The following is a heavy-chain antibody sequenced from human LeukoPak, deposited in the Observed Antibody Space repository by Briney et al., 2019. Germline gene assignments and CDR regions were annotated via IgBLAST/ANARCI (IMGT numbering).Heavy chain of an antibody. J-gene: IGHJ6*03. V-gene: IGHV1-18*01. Sequence: ASVKVSCKASGYTFTSYGISWVRQAPGQGLEWMGWISAYNGNTNYAQKLQGRVTMTTDTSTSTAYMELRSLRSDDTAVYYCARSLGDSRGYYPTGYYYYYMDVWGKGTTVTVSS. CDR1: GYTFTSYG. D-gene: IGHD3-22*01. CDR2: ISAYNGNT. CDR3: ARSLGDSRGYYPTGYYYYYMDV.